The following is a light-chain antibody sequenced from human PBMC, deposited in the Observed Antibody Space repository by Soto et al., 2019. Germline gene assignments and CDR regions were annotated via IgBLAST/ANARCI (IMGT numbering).Light chain of an antibody. CDR2: DTS. J-gene: IGLJ2*01. CDR3: LLSFGGARRV. CDR1: TGAVTNVHY. V-gene: IGLV7-46*01. Sequence: QTVVTQEPSLTVSPGGTVTLTCASSTGAVTNVHYPYWFHQKPGQAPRTLIYDTSNKHSWTPARFSGSLLGGKPVLTLSGAQPEDEADYFCLLSFGGARRVFGGGTKLTVL.